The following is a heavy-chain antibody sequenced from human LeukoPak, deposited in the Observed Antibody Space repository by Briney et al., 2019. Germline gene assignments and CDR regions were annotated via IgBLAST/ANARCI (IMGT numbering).Heavy chain of an antibody. CDR2: MNPNSGNT. CDR1: GYTFTGYY. Sequence: ASVKVSCKASGYTFTGYYMHWVRQATGQGLEWMGWMNPNSGNTGYAQKFQGRVTITRNTSISTAYMELSSLRSEDTAVYYCARGSSSWSYWGQGTLVTVSS. D-gene: IGHD6-13*01. J-gene: IGHJ4*02. V-gene: IGHV1-8*03. CDR3: ARGSSSWSY.